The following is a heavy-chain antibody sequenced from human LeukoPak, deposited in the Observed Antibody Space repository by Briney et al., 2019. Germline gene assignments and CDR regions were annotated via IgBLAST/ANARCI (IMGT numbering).Heavy chain of an antibody. Sequence: RPGGSLRLSCAASGFTFSSYAMHWVRQAPGKGLEWVAVISYDGSNKYYADSVKGRFTISRDNSKNTLYLQMNSLRAEDTAVYYCARDRRGYGGNFDYWGQGTLVTVSS. CDR2: ISYDGSNK. CDR1: GFTFSSYA. D-gene: IGHD4-23*01. J-gene: IGHJ4*02. V-gene: IGHV3-30-3*01. CDR3: ARDRRGYGGNFDY.